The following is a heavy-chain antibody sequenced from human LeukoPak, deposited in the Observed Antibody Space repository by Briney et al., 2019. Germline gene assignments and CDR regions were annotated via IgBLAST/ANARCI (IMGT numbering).Heavy chain of an antibody. Sequence: PSETLSLTCSVSGDSINSNYWSWMRQPPGKGLEWIGYIYYGGSTNYNPSLKSRVSMSVDTSKNQFSLKLSSVTAADTAVYYCARDTYCSGGSCYPYYYYMDVWGKGTTVTVSS. CDR2: IYYGGST. CDR1: GDSINSNY. V-gene: IGHV4-59*01. CDR3: ARDTYCSGGSCYPYYYYMDV. J-gene: IGHJ6*03. D-gene: IGHD2-15*01.